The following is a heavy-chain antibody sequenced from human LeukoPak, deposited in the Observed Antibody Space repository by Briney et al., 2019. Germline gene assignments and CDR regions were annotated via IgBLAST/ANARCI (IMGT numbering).Heavy chain of an antibody. CDR3: ARGGVDYYGSGTYYLMYYFDY. D-gene: IGHD3-10*01. Sequence: GGSLRLSCAASEFTFSSYSMNWVRQAPGKGLEWVAFIRYDGSNKYYAASVKGRFTISRDDPHNTLYLQMNSLRAEDTAVYFCARGGVDYYGSGTYYLMYYFDYWGQGALVTVSS. CDR1: EFTFSSYS. V-gene: IGHV3-30*02. CDR2: IRYDGSNK. J-gene: IGHJ4*02.